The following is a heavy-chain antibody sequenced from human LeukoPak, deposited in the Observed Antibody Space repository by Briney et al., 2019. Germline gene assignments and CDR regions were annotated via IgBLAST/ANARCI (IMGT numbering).Heavy chain of an antibody. CDR1: GFTFSGYW. CDR2: IKQDGSEK. J-gene: IGHJ5*02. Sequence: GGSLRLSCAASGFTFSGYWMSWVRQALGKGLEWVANIKQDGSEKYYVDSVKGRFTISRDNAKNSLYLQMNSLRAEDTAVYYCARDRSMAFPWGQGTLVTVSS. D-gene: IGHD6-6*01. CDR3: ARDRSMAFP. V-gene: IGHV3-7*01.